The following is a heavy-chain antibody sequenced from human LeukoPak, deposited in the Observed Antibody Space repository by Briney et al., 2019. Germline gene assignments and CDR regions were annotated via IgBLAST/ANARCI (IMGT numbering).Heavy chain of an antibody. D-gene: IGHD1-26*01. CDR3: ARGSEWEPLYYFDY. V-gene: IGHV3-21*01. CDR2: ISSSSGYL. CDR1: GFTFDDHA. Sequence: PGGSLRLSCAASGFTFDDHAMHWVRQAPVKGLEWVSLISSSSGYLYYTDSVKGRFTISRDNAKNSLYLQMNSLRAEDTAVYYCARGSEWEPLYYFDYWGQGNLVTVSS. J-gene: IGHJ4*02.